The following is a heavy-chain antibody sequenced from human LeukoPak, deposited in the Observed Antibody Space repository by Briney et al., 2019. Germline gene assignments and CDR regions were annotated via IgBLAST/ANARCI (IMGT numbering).Heavy chain of an antibody. D-gene: IGHD3-22*01. J-gene: IGHJ4*02. CDR1: GFTFTNYW. Sequence: PGGSLRLSCAASGFTFTNYWMSWVRQAPGKGLEWAANTKQDETEKHYADSVKGRFTISRDNAQNSLYLQMNSLRAEDTAVYFCARNRQWLLADYWGQGTVVTVSS. CDR3: ARNRQWLLADY. CDR2: TKQDETEK. V-gene: IGHV3-7*04.